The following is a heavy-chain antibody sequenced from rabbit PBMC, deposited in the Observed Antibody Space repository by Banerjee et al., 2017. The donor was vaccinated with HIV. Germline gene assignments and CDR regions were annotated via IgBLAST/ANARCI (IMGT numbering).Heavy chain of an antibody. D-gene: IGHD2-1*01. CDR2: IYAGSSGST. V-gene: IGHV1S45*01. Sequence: QEQLEESGGDLVKPEGSLTLTCTASGFSFSSSYWICWVRQAPGKGLEWIACIYAGSSGSTYYATWVNGRFTIANNNAQNTVDLQMNSLTAADTATYFCVRFASLNDLWGQGTLVTVS. CDR1: GFSFSSSYW. J-gene: IGHJ3*01. CDR3: VRFASLNDL.